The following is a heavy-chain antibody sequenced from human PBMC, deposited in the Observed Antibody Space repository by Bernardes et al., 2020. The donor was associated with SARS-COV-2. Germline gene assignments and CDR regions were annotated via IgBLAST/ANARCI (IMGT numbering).Heavy chain of an antibody. D-gene: IGHD3-3*01. J-gene: IGHJ6*03. V-gene: IGHV3-21*01. CDR3: ARVAEPLTDYDFFSGGYYYYYYMDV. CDR1: GFTFSSYS. Sequence: GGSLRLSCAASGFTFSSYSMNWVRQAPGKGLEWVSSISSSSYIYYADSVKGRFTISRDNAKNSLYLQMNSLRAEDTAVYYCARVAEPLTDYDFFSGGYYYYYYMDVWGKGTTVTVSS. CDR2: ISSSSYI.